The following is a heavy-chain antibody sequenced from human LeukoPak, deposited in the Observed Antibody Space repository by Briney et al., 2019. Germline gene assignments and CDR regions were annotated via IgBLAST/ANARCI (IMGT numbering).Heavy chain of an antibody. CDR3: GRGGCRGDGGVLDT. Sequence: QPGGSLRLSCAASGFTFSNYAMNWVRQAPGKGLEWVSAVSCIGGTTYYADSVKGRFTTSRDNANNPLFLQMNRLRAEDAALYSCGRGGCRGDGGVLDTWGQGTLVTVSS. V-gene: IGHV3-23*01. CDR1: GFTFSNYA. CDR2: VSCIGGTT. J-gene: IGHJ5*02. D-gene: IGHD7-27*01.